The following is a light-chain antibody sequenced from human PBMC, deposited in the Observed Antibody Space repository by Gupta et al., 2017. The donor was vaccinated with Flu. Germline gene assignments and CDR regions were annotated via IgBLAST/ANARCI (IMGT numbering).Light chain of an antibody. CDR2: ANS. Sequence: QSALTQPPSASGTPGQRVTISCSGSSSNIGSNLVNWYQQLPGTAPKLLNYANSQRPSGVPDRFSGSKSGTSASLAISGLQSEDEADYYCAAWDDNLNGGVFGGGTKLTVL. J-gene: IGLJ3*02. CDR3: AAWDDNLNGGV. CDR1: SSNIGSNL. V-gene: IGLV1-44*01.